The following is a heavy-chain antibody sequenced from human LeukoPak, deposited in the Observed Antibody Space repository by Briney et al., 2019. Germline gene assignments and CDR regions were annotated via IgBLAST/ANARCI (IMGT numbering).Heavy chain of an antibody. J-gene: IGHJ4*02. CDR1: GGSISSYY. CDR3: ACGYSGYEYYFDY. Sequence: SETLSLTRTVSGGSISSYYWSWIRQPPGKGLEWIGYIYYSGSTNYNPSLKSRVTISVDTSKNQFSLKLSSVTAADTAVYYCACGYSGYEYYFDYWGQGTLVTVSS. D-gene: IGHD5-12*01. V-gene: IGHV4-59*01. CDR2: IYYSGST.